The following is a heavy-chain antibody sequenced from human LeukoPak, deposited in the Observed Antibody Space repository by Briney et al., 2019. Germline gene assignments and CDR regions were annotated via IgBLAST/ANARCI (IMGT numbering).Heavy chain of an antibody. CDR2: IYYSGST. J-gene: IGHJ4*02. V-gene: IGHV4-39*07. CDR3: ARDRGVTMVRGVMVDY. D-gene: IGHD3-10*01. Sequence: SETLSLTCTVSGGSISSSSYYWGWIRQPPGKGLEWIGSIYYSGSTYYNPSLKSRVTISVDTSKNQFSLKLSSVTAADTAVYYCARDRGVTMVRGVMVDYWGQGTLVTVSS. CDR1: GGSISSSSYY.